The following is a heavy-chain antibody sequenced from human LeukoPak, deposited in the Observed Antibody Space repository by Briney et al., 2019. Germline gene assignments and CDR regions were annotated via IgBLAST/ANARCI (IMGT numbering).Heavy chain of an antibody. V-gene: IGHV4-61*02. CDR2: IYTSGST. CDR3: ARDRYSYGYVYYYYMDV. Sequence: SETLSLTCTVSGASISSGSYYWSWIRQPAGKGLEWIGRIYTSGSTNYNPSLKSRVTISVDTSKNHFSLKLSSVTAADTAVYYCARDRYSYGYVYYYYMDVWGKGTTVTVSS. D-gene: IGHD5-18*01. CDR1: GASISSGSYY. J-gene: IGHJ6*03.